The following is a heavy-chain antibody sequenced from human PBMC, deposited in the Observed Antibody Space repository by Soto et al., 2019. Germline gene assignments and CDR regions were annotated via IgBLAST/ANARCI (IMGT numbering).Heavy chain of an antibody. CDR2: IYSGGST. J-gene: IGHJ4*02. D-gene: IGHD2-21*01. CDR3: ARGGGAAALTFDY. V-gene: IGHV3-53*01. Sequence: GGSLRLSCAASGFTVSSNYMSWVRQAPGKGLEWVSVIYSGGSTYYADSVKGRFTISRDNSKNTLYLQMNSLRAEDTAVYYCARGGGAAALTFDYWGQGTLVTVSS. CDR1: GFTVSSNY.